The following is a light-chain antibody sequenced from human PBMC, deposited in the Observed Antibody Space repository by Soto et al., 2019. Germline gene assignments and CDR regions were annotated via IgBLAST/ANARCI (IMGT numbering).Light chain of an antibody. CDR1: SSNIGSNY. J-gene: IGLJ3*02. Sequence: QSVLTQSPSASGTPGQRVTISCSGSSSNIGSNYVYWYQQLPGTAPKLLIYRNNQRPSGVPDRFSGSKSGTSASLAISGLRSEDEADYYCAAWDDSLSVPWVFGGGTKLTVL. CDR2: RNN. CDR3: AAWDDSLSVPWV. V-gene: IGLV1-47*01.